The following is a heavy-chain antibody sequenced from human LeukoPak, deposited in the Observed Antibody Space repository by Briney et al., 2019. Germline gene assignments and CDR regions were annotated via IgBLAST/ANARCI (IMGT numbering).Heavy chain of an antibody. CDR1: GDSIRSYY. J-gene: IGHJ5*02. CDR2: IYDSGST. Sequence: SETLSLTCTVSGDSIRSYYWSWVRQPPGKGLEWIGYIYDSGSTNYNPSLKSRVTISVDTSKNQFFLKLSSVTAADTAVYFCAANWFDPWGQGTLVTVSS. V-gene: IGHV4-59*03. CDR3: AANWFDP.